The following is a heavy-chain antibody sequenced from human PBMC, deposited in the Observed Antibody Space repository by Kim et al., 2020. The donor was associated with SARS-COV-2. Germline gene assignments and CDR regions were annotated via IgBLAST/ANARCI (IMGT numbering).Heavy chain of an antibody. J-gene: IGHJ4*02. D-gene: IGHD2-15*01. CDR3: ARELVVVVAATANRITPGFDY. V-gene: IGHV1-2*02. CDR1: GYTFTGYY. Sequence: ASVKVSCKASGYTFTGYYMHWVRQAPGQGLEWMGWINPNSGGTNYAQKFQGRVTMTRDTSISTAYMELSRLRSDDTAVYYCARELVVVVAATANRITPGFDYWGQGTLVTVSS. CDR2: INPNSGGT.